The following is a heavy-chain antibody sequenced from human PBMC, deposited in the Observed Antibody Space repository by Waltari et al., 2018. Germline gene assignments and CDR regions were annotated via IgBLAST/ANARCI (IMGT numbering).Heavy chain of an antibody. D-gene: IGHD3-10*01. CDR3: AKDRGGGYGGLRPDAFDI. CDR2: IRYDGSNQ. CDR1: GFTFGSLG. J-gene: IGHJ3*02. Sequence: HLVESGGGAVQPAGSLSVSWAASGFTFGSLGTHWVRQAPGKGLEWVVFIRYDGSNQEYVDSVKGRFSISRDNSRNTVYLQMNSLRVEDTAVYYCAKDRGGGYGGLRPDAFDIWGEGTRVIVSS. V-gene: IGHV3-30*02.